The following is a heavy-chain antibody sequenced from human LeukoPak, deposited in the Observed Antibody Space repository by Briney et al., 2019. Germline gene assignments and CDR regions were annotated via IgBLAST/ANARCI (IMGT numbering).Heavy chain of an antibody. CDR1: GGSISRYY. CDR2: IYTSGST. Sequence: SETLSLTCTVSGGSISRYYWSWIRQPAGKGLEWIGRIYTSGSTNYSPSLKSRVTMSVDTSKNQFSLKLSSVTAADTAVYYCARESSGWAPFDYWGQGTLVTVSS. V-gene: IGHV4-4*07. J-gene: IGHJ4*02. CDR3: ARESSGWAPFDY. D-gene: IGHD6-19*01.